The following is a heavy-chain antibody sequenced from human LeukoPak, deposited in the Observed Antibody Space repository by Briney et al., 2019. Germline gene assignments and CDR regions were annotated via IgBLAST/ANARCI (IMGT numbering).Heavy chain of an antibody. J-gene: IGHJ4*02. CDR2: ISASSNYI. Sequence: GGSLRLSCAASGFTFSDYSMNWVRQAPGKGLEWVSSISASSNYIYYADSVKGRFTISRDNAKNSLYLQMNSLRAEDTAVYYCARVDRGYREDYWGQGTLVTVSS. CDR3: ARVDRGYREDY. V-gene: IGHV3-21*01. D-gene: IGHD5-12*01. CDR1: GFTFSDYS.